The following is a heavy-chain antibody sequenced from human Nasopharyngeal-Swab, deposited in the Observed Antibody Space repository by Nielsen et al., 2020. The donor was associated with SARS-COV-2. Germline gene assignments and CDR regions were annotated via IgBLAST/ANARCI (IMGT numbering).Heavy chain of an antibody. J-gene: IGHJ4*02. V-gene: IGHV3-23*01. CDR2: ISDSGDDT. CDR3: AKLGDY. Sequence: GESLKISCAASGFTFIISAMSWVRQAPGKGLEWVSSISDSGDDTYYADSVKGRFSISRDNSKNTLDLQMNSLRAEDTAVYYCAKLGDYWGQGMLVTVSS. CDR1: GFTFIISA.